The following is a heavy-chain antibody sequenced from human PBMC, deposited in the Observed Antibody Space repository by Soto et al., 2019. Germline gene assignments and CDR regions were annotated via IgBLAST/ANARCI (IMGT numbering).Heavy chain of an antibody. V-gene: IGHV1-18*01. J-gene: IGHJ4*02. Sequence: ASLKVSCKASGYTFTSYGISWVRQAPGQGLEWMGWISAYNGNTNYAQKLQGRVTMTTDTSTSTAYMELRSLRSDDTAVYYCARGYYYDSSGYYRFDYWGQGXLVTVYS. CDR2: ISAYNGNT. CDR1: GYTFTSYG. D-gene: IGHD3-22*01. CDR3: ARGYYYDSSGYYRFDY.